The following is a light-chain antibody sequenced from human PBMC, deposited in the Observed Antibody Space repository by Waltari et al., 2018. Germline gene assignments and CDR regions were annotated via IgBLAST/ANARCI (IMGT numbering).Light chain of an antibody. CDR2: WAS. Sequence: DIVMTQSPDSLAVSLGERATFNCKSSQSILYSSNHKNYLAWYQQKPGQPPKLRIYWASTRESGVPDRFSGSGSGTDFTLTISSLQAEDVAVYYCHQYYTTPYTFGQGTKLEIK. J-gene: IGKJ2*01. CDR3: HQYYTTPYT. V-gene: IGKV4-1*01. CDR1: QSILYSSNHKNY.